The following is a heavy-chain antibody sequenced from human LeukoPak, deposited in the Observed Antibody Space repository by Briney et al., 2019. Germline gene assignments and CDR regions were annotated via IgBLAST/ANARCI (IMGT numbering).Heavy chain of an antibody. CDR3: AKVRSGSSNWALRIFDN. CDR1: GFPFGDEA. Sequence: GGSLRLSCAASGFPFGDEAVSWVRQSPERGLEWVSSISPGGGTTYYADSVKGRFTISRDNSKNTLYVQMNNLRAEDTAVYYCAKVRSGSSNWALRIFDNWGQGTLVSVSS. D-gene: IGHD4-11*01. V-gene: IGHV3-23*01. J-gene: IGHJ4*02. CDR2: ISPGGGTT.